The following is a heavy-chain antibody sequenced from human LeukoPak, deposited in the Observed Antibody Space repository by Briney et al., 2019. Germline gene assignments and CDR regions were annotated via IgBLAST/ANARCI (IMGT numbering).Heavy chain of an antibody. V-gene: IGHV3-21*01. Sequence: GGSLRLSCAASGFTFSSYAMSWVRQAPGKGLEWVSSINPTSGYIYYSDSVKGRFTISRDNAKKSFYLQMNSLRAEDTAVYYCARFVEAHTYYFDYWGQGTLVAVSS. CDR1: GFTFSSYA. CDR3: ARFVEAHTYYFDY. CDR2: INPTSGYI. J-gene: IGHJ4*02. D-gene: IGHD3-10*01.